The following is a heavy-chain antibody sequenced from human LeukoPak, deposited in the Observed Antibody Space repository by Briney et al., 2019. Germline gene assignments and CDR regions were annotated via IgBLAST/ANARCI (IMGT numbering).Heavy chain of an antibody. CDR3: ARASGYSSGWSMDV. D-gene: IGHD6-19*01. Sequence: SETLSLTCTVSGGSISSGSYYWSWIRQPAGKGLEWIGRIYTSGSTNYNPSLKSRVTISVDTSKNQFSLKLSSVTAADTAVYYCARASGYSSGWSMDVWGKGTTVTISS. CDR1: GGSISSGSYY. CDR2: IYTSGST. J-gene: IGHJ6*03. V-gene: IGHV4-61*02.